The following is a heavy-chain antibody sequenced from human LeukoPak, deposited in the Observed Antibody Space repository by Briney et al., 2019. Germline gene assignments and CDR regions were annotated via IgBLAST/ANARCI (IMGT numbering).Heavy chain of an antibody. Sequence: GGSLRLSCAASGFIFADYTLHWVRLPPGKGLEWVSGIGWHGGAIGYADSVKGRFTISRDNAKNSLYLQMNSLTAEDTALYYCARDRSSRSSYGDAFDIWGQRTVVTISS. CDR3: ARDRSSRSSYGDAFDI. D-gene: IGHD6-13*01. V-gene: IGHV3-9*01. CDR2: IGWHGGAI. CDR1: GFIFADYT. J-gene: IGHJ3*02.